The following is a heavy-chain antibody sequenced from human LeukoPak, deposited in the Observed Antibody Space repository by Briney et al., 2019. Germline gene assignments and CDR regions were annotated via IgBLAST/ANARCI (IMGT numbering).Heavy chain of an antibody. CDR2: IYSGGST. D-gene: IGHD3-10*01. V-gene: IGHV3-53*01. CDR3: ARDGITMRILEY. CDR1: GFTVSSNY. Sequence: PGGSLRLSCAASGFTVSSNYMSWVRQAPGKGLEWVSVIYSGGSTYYADSVKGRFTISRDNAKNSLYLQMDSLRAEDTAVYYCARDGITMRILEYWGQGTLVTVSS. J-gene: IGHJ4*02.